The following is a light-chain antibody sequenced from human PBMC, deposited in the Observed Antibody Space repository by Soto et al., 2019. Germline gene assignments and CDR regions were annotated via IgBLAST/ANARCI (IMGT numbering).Light chain of an antibody. CDR2: EVT. Sequence: QSALTQPPSASGSPGQSVTISCTGTSSDVGGYNYVSWYQQHPGKAPKVLIYEVTKRPSGVPGRFSGSKSGDTASLTVSGLQSEDEATYYCASHAGSNNYVFGTGTKLTVL. CDR3: ASHAGSNNYV. J-gene: IGLJ1*01. V-gene: IGLV2-8*01. CDR1: SSDVGGYNY.